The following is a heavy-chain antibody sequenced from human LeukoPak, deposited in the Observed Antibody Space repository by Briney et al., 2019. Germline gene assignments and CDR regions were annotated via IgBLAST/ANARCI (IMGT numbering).Heavy chain of an antibody. CDR2: IYYSGST. CDR1: GGSINSNNYY. Sequence: PSETLSLTCTVSGGSINSNNYYWGWIRQPPGKGLEWIGSIYYSGSTYYNPSLKSRVTMSVDTSKNQFSLKLSSVTAADTAVYYCARRRRDNYYDSSGYYYENYFDYWGQGTLVTVSS. J-gene: IGHJ4*02. D-gene: IGHD3-22*01. CDR3: ARRRRDNYYDSSGYYYENYFDY. V-gene: IGHV4-39*01.